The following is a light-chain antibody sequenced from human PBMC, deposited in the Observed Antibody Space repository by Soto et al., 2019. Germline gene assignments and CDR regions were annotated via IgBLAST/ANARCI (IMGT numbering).Light chain of an antibody. V-gene: IGKV1-39*01. J-gene: IGKJ4*01. Sequence: QLTQSPSSLSASVGDRVTITCRASQSISSYLNWYQQKPGKAPKLLIYAASSLQSGVPSRFSGSGSGTDFTLTIDSLQPEDFATYYCQQLNSYPPFGGGTKVDIK. CDR2: AAS. CDR1: QSISSY. CDR3: QQLNSYPP.